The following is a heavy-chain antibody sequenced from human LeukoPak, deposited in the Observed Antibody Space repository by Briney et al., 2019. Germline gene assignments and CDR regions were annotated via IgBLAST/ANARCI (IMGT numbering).Heavy chain of an antibody. CDR1: GFTFSSYG. V-gene: IGHV3-30*02. CDR3: AKEGLYYYDSSGYYALDY. Sequence: GGSLRLSCAASGFTFSSYGMHWVRQAPGKGLEWVAFIRYDGNNKYYADSVKGRFTISRDNSKNTLYLQMNSLRAEDTAVYYCAKEGLYYYDSSGYYALDYWGQGTLVTVSS. D-gene: IGHD3-22*01. CDR2: IRYDGNNK. J-gene: IGHJ4*02.